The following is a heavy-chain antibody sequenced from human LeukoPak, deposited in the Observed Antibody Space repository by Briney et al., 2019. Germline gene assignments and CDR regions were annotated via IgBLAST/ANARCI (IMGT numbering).Heavy chain of an antibody. CDR2: ISYDGSNK. V-gene: IGHV3-30*04. CDR1: GFTLSSYA. Sequence: GGSLRLSCAASGFTLSSYAMHWVRQAPGKGLEWVAVISYDGSNKYYADSVKGRFTISRDNSKNTLYLQMNSLRAEDTAVYYCARNRDSDYWGQGTLVTVSS. J-gene: IGHJ4*02. D-gene: IGHD2/OR15-2a*01. CDR3: ARNRDSDY.